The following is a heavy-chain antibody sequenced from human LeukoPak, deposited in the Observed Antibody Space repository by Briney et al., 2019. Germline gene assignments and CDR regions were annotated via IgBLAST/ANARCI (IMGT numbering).Heavy chain of an antibody. Sequence: PGGSLRLSCAASGFTFKNAWMNWVRQAPGKGLEWVGCIKSKTEGGTIEYAASVSGRFTISRDNSRNTLYLQMDSLKTEDTAVYYCAKGELHFNTCSFDYWGQGTLVTVSS. D-gene: IGHD1-26*01. CDR3: AKGELHFNTCSFDY. CDR1: GFTFKNAW. J-gene: IGHJ4*02. V-gene: IGHV3-15*07. CDR2: IKSKTEGGTI.